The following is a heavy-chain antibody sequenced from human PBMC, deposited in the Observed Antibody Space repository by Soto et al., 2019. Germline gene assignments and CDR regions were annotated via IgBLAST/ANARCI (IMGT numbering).Heavy chain of an antibody. CDR1: GGSFSGYY. D-gene: IGHD2-8*02. J-gene: IGHJ4*02. V-gene: IGHV4-34*01. CDR2: INHSGST. Sequence: QVQLQQWGAGLLKPSETLSLTCAVYGGSFSGYYWTWIRQPPGTGLEWIGEINHSGSTNYHPSLMSQVTISVDTSKNQFSLKLTSVTAADTAVYYCARDKITGLFDYWGQGTLVTVSS. CDR3: ARDKITGLFDY.